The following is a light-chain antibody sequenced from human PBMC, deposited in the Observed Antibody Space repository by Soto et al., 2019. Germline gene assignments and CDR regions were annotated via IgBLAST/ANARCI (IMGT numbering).Light chain of an antibody. J-gene: IGLJ1*01. Sequence: QSVLTQPASVSGSPGQSITISFTGTSIDVGGYNFVSWYRQYSGEVPKLIIFEGNKRPSGVSDRFSASKSGNTASLTISGLQAEDQADYYCCSYAGFSSCVFAAGTKXT. CDR2: EGN. V-gene: IGLV2-23*01. CDR3: CSYAGFSSCV. CDR1: SIDVGGYNF.